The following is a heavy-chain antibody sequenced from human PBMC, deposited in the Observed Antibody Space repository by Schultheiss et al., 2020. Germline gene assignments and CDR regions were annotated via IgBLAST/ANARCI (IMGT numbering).Heavy chain of an antibody. CDR3: AKDLHSSSWYYYYYYGMDV. CDR1: GFTFSSYA. V-gene: IGHV3-23*01. J-gene: IGHJ6*02. Sequence: GGSLRLSCAASGFTFSSYAMSWVRQAPGKGLEWVSAISGSGGSTYYADSVKGRFTISRDNSKNTLYLQMNSLRAEDTAVYYCAKDLHSSSWYYYYYYGMDVWGQGTTVTVSS. CDR2: ISGSGGST. D-gene: IGHD6-13*01.